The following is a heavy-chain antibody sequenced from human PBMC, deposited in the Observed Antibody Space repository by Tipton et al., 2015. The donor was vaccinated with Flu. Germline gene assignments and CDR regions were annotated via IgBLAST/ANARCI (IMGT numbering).Heavy chain of an antibody. Sequence: TLSLTCSVSGGSISGYYWSWIRQPPGKGLEWIGSIHHSGSTNHNPSLKSRVSISVDTSKNQFSTKLSSVTAADTAVYSCARALRTTGFDYWGPGTLVTVSS. D-gene: IGHD1-1*01. CDR1: GGSISGYY. CDR3: ARALRTTGFDY. CDR2: IHHSGST. J-gene: IGHJ4*02. V-gene: IGHV4-59*12.